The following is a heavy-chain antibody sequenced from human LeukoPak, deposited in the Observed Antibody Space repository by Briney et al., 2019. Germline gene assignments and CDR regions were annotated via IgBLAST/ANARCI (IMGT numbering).Heavy chain of an antibody. J-gene: IGHJ4*02. CDR2: VYHNGNT. CDR3: ARTLHCSGWCPFDY. D-gene: IGHD6-19*01. CDR1: VYSISSGYF. V-gene: IGHV4-38-2*02. Sequence: SETLSLTCTVSVYSISSGYFWGWIRQPPGKGLEWIGNVYHNGNTWYNSSLKSRVAISVDTSKNQFSLKLSSVTAADTAVYFCARTLHCSGWCPFDYWGEGSLVTVSS.